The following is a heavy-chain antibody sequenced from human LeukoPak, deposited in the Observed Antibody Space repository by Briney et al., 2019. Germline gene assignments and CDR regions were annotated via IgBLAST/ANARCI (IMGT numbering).Heavy chain of an antibody. J-gene: IGHJ4*02. CDR2: IYYSGST. Sequence: SETLSLTCTVSGGSISSSSYYWGWIRQPPGKGLEWIGSIYYSGSTYYNPSLKSRVTISVDTSKNQFSLKLSPVTAADTAVYYCGTIFGVVSLDYWGQGTLVTVSS. CDR3: GTIFGVVSLDY. CDR1: GGSISSSSYY. D-gene: IGHD3-3*01. V-gene: IGHV4-39*01.